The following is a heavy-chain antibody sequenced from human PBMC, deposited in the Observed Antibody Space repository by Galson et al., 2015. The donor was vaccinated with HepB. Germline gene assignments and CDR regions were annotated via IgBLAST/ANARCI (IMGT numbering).Heavy chain of an antibody. J-gene: IGHJ6*02. V-gene: IGHV3-21*01. D-gene: IGHD3-10*01. CDR1: GFTFSSYS. Sequence: SLRLSCAASGFTFSSYSMNWVRQAPGKGLEWVSSISSSSSYICYADSVKGRFTISRDNAKNSLYLQMNSLRAEDTAVYYCARWEVRGVYYYYYGMDVWGQGTTVTVSS. CDR2: ISSSSSYI. CDR3: ARWEVRGVYYYYYGMDV.